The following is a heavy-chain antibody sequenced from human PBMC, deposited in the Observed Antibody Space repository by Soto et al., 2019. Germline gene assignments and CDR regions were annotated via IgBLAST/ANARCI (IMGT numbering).Heavy chain of an antibody. CDR3: ANMRSYDSSGLDY. CDR1: GFTFSSYA. V-gene: IGHV3-23*01. D-gene: IGHD3-22*01. CDR2: ISGSGGST. J-gene: IGHJ4*02. Sequence: PGGSLRLSCAASGFTFSSYAMSWVRQAPGKGLEWVSAISGSGGSTYYADSVKGRFTTPRDNSKNTLYLQMNSLRAEDTAVYYCANMRSYDSSGLDYWGQGTLVTVYS.